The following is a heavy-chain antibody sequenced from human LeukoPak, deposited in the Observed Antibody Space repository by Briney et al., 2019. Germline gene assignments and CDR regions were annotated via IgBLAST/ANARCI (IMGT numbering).Heavy chain of an antibody. D-gene: IGHD6-19*01. CDR2: INPNSGGT. Sequence: GASVKVSCKASGYTFTGYYMHWVRQAPGQGLEWMGWINPNSGGTNYAQKFQGRVTMTRDTSISTAYMELSRLRSDDTAVYYCARGYSSGWYYFDYWGQGTLDTVSS. J-gene: IGHJ4*02. CDR1: GYTFTGYY. CDR3: ARGYSSGWYYFDY. V-gene: IGHV1-2*02.